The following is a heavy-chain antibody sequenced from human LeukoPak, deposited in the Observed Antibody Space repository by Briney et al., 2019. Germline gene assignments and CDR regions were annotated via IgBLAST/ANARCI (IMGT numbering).Heavy chain of an antibody. D-gene: IGHD6-19*01. J-gene: IGHJ4*02. CDR2: INAGNGNT. V-gene: IGHV1-3*01. CDR3: ARDSSGWYYFDY. CDR1: GYTFTSYA. Sequence: ASVKVSCKASGYTFTSYAMHWVRQAPGQRLEWMGWINAGNGNTKYSQKFQGGATITRDTSASTAYMELSSLRSEDTAVYYCARDSSGWYYFDYWGQGTLVTVSS.